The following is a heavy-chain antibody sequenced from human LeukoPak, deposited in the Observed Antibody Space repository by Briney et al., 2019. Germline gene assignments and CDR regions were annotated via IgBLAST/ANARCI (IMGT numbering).Heavy chain of an antibody. CDR1: GFTFSSYS. Sequence: GGSLRLSCAASGFTFSSYSMNWVRQAAGKGLEWVSVIYSGGSTYYADSVKGRFTISRDNSKNTLYLQMNSLRAEDTAVYYCATIDYWGQGTLVTVSS. V-gene: IGHV3-66*01. CDR3: ATIDY. J-gene: IGHJ4*02. CDR2: IYSGGST.